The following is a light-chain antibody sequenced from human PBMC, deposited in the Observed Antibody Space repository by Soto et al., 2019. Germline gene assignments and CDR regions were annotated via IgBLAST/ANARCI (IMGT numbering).Light chain of an antibody. CDR1: QGISSA. V-gene: IGKV1-13*02. Sequence: IQLTHSPSSLSASVGDRVTITCRASQGISSALTWYQQKPGKAPKLPIYDTHSLESGTPSRLSASGSGTDFTLTISSLQPEDFAIYYCQRFNSYPRTFGGVTKVDIK. CDR3: QRFNSYPRT. J-gene: IGKJ4*01. CDR2: DTH.